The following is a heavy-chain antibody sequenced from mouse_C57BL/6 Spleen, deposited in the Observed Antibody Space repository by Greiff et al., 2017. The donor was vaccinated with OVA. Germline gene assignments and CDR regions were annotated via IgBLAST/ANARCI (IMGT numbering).Heavy chain of an antibody. CDR2: ISYSGST. V-gene: IGHV3-1*01. D-gene: IGHD4-1*01. J-gene: IGHJ4*01. CDR3: ATSWVLYAMDY. CDR1: GYSITSGYD. Sequence: EVQLQQSGPGMVKPSQSLSLTCTVTGYSITSGYDWHWIRHFPGNKLEWMGYISYSGSTNYNPSPKSRISITHDTSKNHFFLKLNSVTTEDTATYYCATSWVLYAMDYWGQGTSVTVSS.